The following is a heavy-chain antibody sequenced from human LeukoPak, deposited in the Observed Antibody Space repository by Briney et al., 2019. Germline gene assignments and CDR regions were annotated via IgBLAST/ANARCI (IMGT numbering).Heavy chain of an antibody. D-gene: IGHD6-13*01. CDR3: AALIAAAGHDAFDI. CDR1: GYTFTDYY. J-gene: IGHJ3*02. V-gene: IGHV1-69-2*01. Sequence: ATVKISRKVSGYTFTDYYMHWVQQAPGKGLEWMGLVDPEDGETIYAEKFQGRVTITADTSTDTAYVELSSLRSEDTAVYYCAALIAAAGHDAFDIWGQGTMVTVSS. CDR2: VDPEDGET.